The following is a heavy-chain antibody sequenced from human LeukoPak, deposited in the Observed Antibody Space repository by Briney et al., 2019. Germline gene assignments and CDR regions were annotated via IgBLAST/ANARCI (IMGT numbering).Heavy chain of an antibody. CDR3: ARDLPGYSSSWYLRGNYYYYGMDV. V-gene: IGHV4-4*07. J-gene: IGHJ6*02. CDR1: GGSISSYY. D-gene: IGHD6-13*01. Sequence: SETLSLTCTVSGGSISSYYWSWIRQPAGKGLEWIGRIYTSVSTNYNPSLKSRVTMSVDTSKNQFSLKLSSVTAADTAVYYCARDLPGYSSSWYLRGNYYYYGMDVWGQGTTVTVSS. CDR2: IYTSVST.